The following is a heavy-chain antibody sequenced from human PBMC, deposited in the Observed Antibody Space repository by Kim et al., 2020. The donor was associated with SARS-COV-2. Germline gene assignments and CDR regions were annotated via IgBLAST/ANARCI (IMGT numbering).Heavy chain of an antibody. V-gene: IGHV3-11*01. J-gene: IGHJ4*02. CDR3: ARVLRRDGYNSG. Sequence: YDADSVKGRFTISRDNAKNSLYLQMNSLRAEDTAVYYCARVLRRDGYNSGWGQGTLVTVSS. D-gene: IGHD1-1*01.